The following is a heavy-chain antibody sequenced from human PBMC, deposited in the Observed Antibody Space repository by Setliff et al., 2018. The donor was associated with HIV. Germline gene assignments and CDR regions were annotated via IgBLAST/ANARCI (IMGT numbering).Heavy chain of an antibody. CDR3: VRGSGYYYTQGDDALDL. V-gene: IGHV3-74*01. CDR2: MNTDGSST. J-gene: IGHJ3*01. D-gene: IGHD3-22*01. CDR1: GFTFSSYW. Sequence: PGGSLRLSCAASGFTFSSYWMHWVRQAPGKGLVWVFGMNTDGSSTRYADSVKGRFTISRDNAKNMLYLQMNSLSADDTAVYYCVRGSGYYYTQGDDALDLWGQGTMVTVSS.